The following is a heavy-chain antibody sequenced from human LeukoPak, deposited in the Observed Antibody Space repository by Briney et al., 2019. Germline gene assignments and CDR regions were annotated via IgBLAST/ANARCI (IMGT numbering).Heavy chain of an antibody. Sequence: LSLTCTVSGGSISSGGYYWSWIRQHPGKGLEWVAAITSDGSKKYYADSVKGRFTISRDNSKNTLYVQMNSLRADDTAVYFCARTSLQYFGSGTYSLDVFDIWGQGTMVTVSS. CDR3: ARTSLQYFGSGTYSLDVFDI. J-gene: IGHJ3*02. CDR1: GGSISSGG. V-gene: IGHV3-30-3*01. CDR2: ITSDGSKK. D-gene: IGHD3-10*01.